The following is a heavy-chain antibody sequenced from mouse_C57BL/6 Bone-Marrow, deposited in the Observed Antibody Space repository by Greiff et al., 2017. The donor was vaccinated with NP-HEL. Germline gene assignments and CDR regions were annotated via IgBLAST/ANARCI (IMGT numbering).Heavy chain of an antibody. Sequence: QVQLQQSGPELVKPGASVKLSCKASGYTFTSYDINWVKQRPGQGLEWIGWIYPRDGSTKYNEKFKGKATLTVATSSSTAYMELHSLTSEDSAVYFCARGEKNYGNLYWYFDVWGTGTTVTVSS. J-gene: IGHJ1*03. CDR1: GYTFTSYD. CDR2: IYPRDGST. V-gene: IGHV1-85*01. CDR3: ARGEKNYGNLYWYFDV. D-gene: IGHD2-1*01.